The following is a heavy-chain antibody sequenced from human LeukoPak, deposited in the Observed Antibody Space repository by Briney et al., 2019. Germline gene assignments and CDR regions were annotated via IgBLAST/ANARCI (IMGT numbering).Heavy chain of an antibody. CDR3: AKDLKGHYYGSGSYVDY. Sequence: GGSLRLSCAASGFTFSSYSMNWVRQAPGKGLEWVSYISSSSSTIYYADSVKGRFTISRDNSKNMLYLQMNSLRAEDTAVHYCAKDLKGHYYGSGSYVDYWGQGTLVTVAS. D-gene: IGHD3-10*01. CDR2: ISSSSSTI. CDR1: GFTFSSYS. V-gene: IGHV3-48*01. J-gene: IGHJ4*02.